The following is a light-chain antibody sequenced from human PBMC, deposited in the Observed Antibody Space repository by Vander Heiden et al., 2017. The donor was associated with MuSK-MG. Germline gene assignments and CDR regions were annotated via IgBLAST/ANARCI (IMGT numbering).Light chain of an antibody. CDR2: AAS. Sequence: LPASVVDRVNISCRASQGISNYLAWFQHKPGKAPKSLIYAASRLQSGVPSKFSGSGSGTEFSLTISSLQPEDFATYFCQQYDSVPPTVGGGTKVEIK. CDR3: QQYDSVPPT. V-gene: IGKV1-16*02. CDR1: QGISNY. J-gene: IGKJ4*01.